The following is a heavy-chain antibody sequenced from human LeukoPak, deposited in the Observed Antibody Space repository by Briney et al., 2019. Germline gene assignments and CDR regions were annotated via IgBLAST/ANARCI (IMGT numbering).Heavy chain of an antibody. J-gene: IGHJ4*02. CDR1: GGSISSSSYY. Sequence: SETLSLTCTVSGGSISSSSYYWGWIRQPPGKGLEWIGSIYYSGSTYYNPSLKSRVTISVDTSKNQFSLKLSSVTAADTAVNYCARHVHSSGYYEGDYFDYWGQGTLVTVSS. CDR2: IYYSGST. V-gene: IGHV4-39*01. D-gene: IGHD3-22*01. CDR3: ARHVHSSGYYEGDYFDY.